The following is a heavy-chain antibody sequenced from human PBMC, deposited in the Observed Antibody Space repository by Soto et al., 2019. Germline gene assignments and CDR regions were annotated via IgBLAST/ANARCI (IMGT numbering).Heavy chain of an antibody. Sequence: GVTLRLSCAASGFTFSGSSMNWVRQSPGQGLEWVSSISSSSSYIYYADSVKGRFTISRDNAKNSLYLQMNSLRAEDTAVYYCASTPGVAAAGTYYYYGMDVWGQGTTVTVSS. CDR3: ASTPGVAAAGTYYYYGMDV. D-gene: IGHD6-13*01. CDR1: GFTFSGSS. V-gene: IGHV3-21*01. CDR2: ISSSSSYI. J-gene: IGHJ6*02.